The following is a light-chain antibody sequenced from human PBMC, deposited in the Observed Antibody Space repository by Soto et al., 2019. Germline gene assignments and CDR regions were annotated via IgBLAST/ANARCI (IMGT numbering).Light chain of an antibody. CDR2: DAS. CDR3: QRYNNYAGA. J-gene: IGKJ1*01. Sequence: DIQVTQSPSTLSASVGDRVTITCRASQSISSWLAWYQQKPGKAPKLLIYDASNLESGVPSRFSGSGSGTEFTRTINSLQPDDFATYYCQRYNNYAGAFGQGTKVEV. CDR1: QSISSW. V-gene: IGKV1-5*01.